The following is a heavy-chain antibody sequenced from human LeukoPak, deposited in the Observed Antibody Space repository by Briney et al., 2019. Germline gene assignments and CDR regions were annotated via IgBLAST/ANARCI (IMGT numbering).Heavy chain of an antibody. CDR2: IKPDGGDK. V-gene: IGHV3-7*01. J-gene: IGHJ4*02. CDR1: GFTFSTYW. CDR3: ARDHHIAAAGNDY. Sequence: GGSLRLSCAASGFTFSTYWMSWVRQAPGKGLEWVANIKPDGGDKYYVGSVKGRFTISRDNAKNSLYLQMNSLTVEDTAVYYCARDHHIAAAGNDYWGQGTLVTVSS. D-gene: IGHD6-13*01.